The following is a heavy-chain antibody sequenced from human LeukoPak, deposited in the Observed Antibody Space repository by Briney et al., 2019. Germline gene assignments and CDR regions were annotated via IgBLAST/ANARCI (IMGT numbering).Heavy chain of an antibody. CDR3: ARVGSSSTRRHSPYNWFDP. V-gene: IGHV1-18*01. CDR2: ISAYNGNT. J-gene: IGHJ5*02. CDR1: GYTFTSYG. D-gene: IGHD6-6*01. Sequence: ASVKVSCKASGYTFTSYGISWVRQAPGQGLEWMGWISAYNGNTNYAQKLQGRVTMTTDTSTSTAYMELRSLRSDDTAVYYCARVGSSSTRRHSPYNWFDPWGQGTLVTVSS.